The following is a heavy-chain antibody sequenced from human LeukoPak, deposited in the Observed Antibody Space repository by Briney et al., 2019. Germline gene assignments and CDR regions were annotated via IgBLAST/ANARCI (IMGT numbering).Heavy chain of an antibody. CDR1: GFTFSSYS. V-gene: IGHV3-21*01. CDR2: ISSTSTYI. J-gene: IGHJ4*02. CDR3: ARGDSSGWGLDY. D-gene: IGHD6-19*01. Sequence: GGSLRLSCAASGFTFSSYSMNWVRQAPGKGLEWVSSISSTSTYIYYADSLKGRFTISRDNAKNSLYLQMNSLRAEDTAVYYCARGDSSGWGLDYWGLGTLVTVSS.